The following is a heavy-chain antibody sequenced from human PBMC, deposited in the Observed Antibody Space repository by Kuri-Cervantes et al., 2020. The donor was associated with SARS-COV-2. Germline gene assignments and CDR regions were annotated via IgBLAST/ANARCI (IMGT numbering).Heavy chain of an antibody. J-gene: IGHJ1*01. CDR2: IIPIFGTA. D-gene: IGHD6-19*01. CDR1: GGTFSSYA. V-gene: IGHV1-69*13. Sequence: SVKISCKASGGTFSSYAISWVRHAPGQGLEWRGGIIPIFGTANSAQKFQGRVTITADESTSTAYMELSSLRSEDTAVYYCARGISSGWHPGAEYFQHWGQGTMVTVSS. CDR3: ARGISSGWHPGAEYFQH.